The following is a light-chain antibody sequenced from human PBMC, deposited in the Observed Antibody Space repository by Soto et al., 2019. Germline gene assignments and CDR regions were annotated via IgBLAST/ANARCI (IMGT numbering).Light chain of an antibody. J-gene: IGKJ1*01. CDR2: GAS. CDR1: QSVSSSY. V-gene: IGKV3-20*01. Sequence: EIVLTQSPGTLSLSPGERATLSCRASQSVSSSYLAWYQLKLGQAPRLLIYGASSRATDIPDRFSGSGSGTDFTLTISRLEPEDFAVYYCQQYGSTPRTFGQGTKVEIK. CDR3: QQYGSTPRT.